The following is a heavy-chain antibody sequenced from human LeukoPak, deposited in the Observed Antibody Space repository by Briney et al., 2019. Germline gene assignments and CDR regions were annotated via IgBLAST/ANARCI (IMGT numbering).Heavy chain of an antibody. V-gene: IGHV3-66*01. J-gene: IGHJ6*02. Sequence: QPGGSLRLSCAASGFTFSSYDMNWVRQAPGKGLEWVSVIYSGGSTYYADSVKGRFTISRDNSKNTLYLQMNSLRAEDTAVYYCARSYRWNAPYYGMDVWGQGTTVTVSS. CDR1: GFTFSSYD. CDR2: IYSGGST. CDR3: ARSYRWNAPYYGMDV. D-gene: IGHD1-1*01.